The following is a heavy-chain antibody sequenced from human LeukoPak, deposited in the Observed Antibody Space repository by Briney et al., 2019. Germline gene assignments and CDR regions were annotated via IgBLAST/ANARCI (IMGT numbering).Heavy chain of an antibody. CDR1: GYTFTSYG. V-gene: IGHV1-18*01. J-gene: IGHJ4*02. D-gene: IGHD3-22*01. Sequence: ASVKVSCKASGYTFTSYGISWVRQAPGQGLEWMGWINTYNGNTDYAPKLQGRVTMTTDTTTSTAYMELRTLRSDDTAVYYCARDARYYYDSSGYYARGEADYWGQGTLVTVSS. CDR2: INTYNGNT. CDR3: ARDARYYYDSSGYYARGEADY.